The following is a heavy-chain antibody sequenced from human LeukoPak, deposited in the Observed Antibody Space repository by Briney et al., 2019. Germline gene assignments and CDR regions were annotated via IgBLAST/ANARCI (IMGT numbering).Heavy chain of an antibody. CDR2: ISGSGGGT. CDR3: AKRGVVIRVILVGFHKEAYYFDS. V-gene: IGHV3-23*01. CDR1: GITLSNYA. J-gene: IGHJ4*02. D-gene: IGHD3-22*01. Sequence: GGSLRLSCAASGITLSNYAMTWVRQAPGKGLEWVAGISGSGGGTNYADSVKGRFTISRDNSKNTLYLQMNNLRVDDTAVYFCAKRGVVIRVILVGFHKEAYYFDSWGQGALVTVSS.